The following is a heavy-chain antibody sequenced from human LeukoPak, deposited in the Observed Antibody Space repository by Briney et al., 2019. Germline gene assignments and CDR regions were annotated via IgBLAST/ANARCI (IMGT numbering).Heavy chain of an antibody. CDR1: GYTFTSYD. CDR2: MNPNSGNT. D-gene: IGHD3-22*01. Sequence: ASVKVSCKASGYTFTSYDINWVRQATGQGLEWMGWMNPNSGNTGYAQKFQGRVTMTRNTSISTAYMELSSLRSEDTAVYYCARGKRVTMILTARRSPRDYYYYMDVWGKGTTVTISS. J-gene: IGHJ6*03. V-gene: IGHV1-8*01. CDR3: ARGKRVTMILTARRSPRDYYYYMDV.